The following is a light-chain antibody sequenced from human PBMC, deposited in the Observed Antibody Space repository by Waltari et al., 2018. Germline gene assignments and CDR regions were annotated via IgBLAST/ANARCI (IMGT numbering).Light chain of an antibody. V-gene: IGKV1-27*01. CDR2: AAS. CDR3: QKYNSAPPLT. CDR1: QAISSY. J-gene: IGKJ4*01. Sequence: DIQMTQSPSSLSASVGDRVTITCRASQAISSYLAWYQQKPGKVPKLLIYAASTLQSGIPARFSCSGSGTDFTLTISSLQPEDVATYYCQKYNSAPPLTFGGGTKVEIK.